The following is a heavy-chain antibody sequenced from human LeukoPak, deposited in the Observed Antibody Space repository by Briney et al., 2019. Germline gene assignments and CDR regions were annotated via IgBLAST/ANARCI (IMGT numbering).Heavy chain of an antibody. CDR1: GFTFSSYA. J-gene: IGHJ5*02. CDR3: AKDLDGSGSYWNWFDP. Sequence: GGSLRLSCAASGFTFSSYAMHWVRQAPGKGLEWVAVISYDGSNKYYADSVKGRFTISRDNSKNTLYLQMNSLRAEDTAVYYCAKDLDGSGSYWNWFDPWGQGTLVTVSS. D-gene: IGHD3-10*01. CDR2: ISYDGSNK. V-gene: IGHV3-30-3*01.